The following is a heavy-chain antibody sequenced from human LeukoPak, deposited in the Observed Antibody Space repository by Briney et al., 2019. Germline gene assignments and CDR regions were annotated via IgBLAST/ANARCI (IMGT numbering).Heavy chain of an antibody. CDR3: ASISLRFLDY. V-gene: IGHV3-48*01. Sequence: GGSLRLSCAASGFTFSSYSMNWVRQAPGKGLEWVSYISSSSSTISYADSVKGRFIISRDNAKNSLYLQMNSLRAEDTAVYYCASISLRFLDYWGQGTLVTVSS. CDR2: ISSSSSTI. D-gene: IGHD3-3*01. CDR1: GFTFSSYS. J-gene: IGHJ4*02.